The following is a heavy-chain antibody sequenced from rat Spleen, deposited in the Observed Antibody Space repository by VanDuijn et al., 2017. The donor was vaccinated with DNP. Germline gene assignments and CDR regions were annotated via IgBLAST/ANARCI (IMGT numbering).Heavy chain of an antibody. D-gene: IGHD1-11*01. J-gene: IGHJ2*01. V-gene: IGHV5-25*01. CDR2: ISTGGGNT. CDR1: GFTFSNYY. CDR3: TKRWYGSFDY. Sequence: EVQLVESGGGLVQPGRSMKLSCAASGFTFSNYYMAWVRQAPTKGLEWVASISTGGGNTYARDSVKGRFTVSRDNRKNILYLQMDRLRSEDTATYYCTKRWYGSFDYWGQGVMVTISP.